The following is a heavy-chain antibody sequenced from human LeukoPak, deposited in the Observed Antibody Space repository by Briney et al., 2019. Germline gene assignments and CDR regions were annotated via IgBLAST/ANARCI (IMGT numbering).Heavy chain of an antibody. J-gene: IGHJ4*02. CDR3: ASSLGSLPGSRDGYNWPKDL. CDR1: GYTLTELS. CDR2: FDPEDGET. D-gene: IGHD5-24*01. Sequence: ASVKVSCKVSGYTLTELSMHWVRQAPGKGLEWMGGFDPEDGETIYAQKFQGRVTMTEDTSTDTAYMELSSLRSEDTAVYYCASSLGSLPGSRDGYNWPKDLWGQGTLVTVSS. V-gene: IGHV1-24*01.